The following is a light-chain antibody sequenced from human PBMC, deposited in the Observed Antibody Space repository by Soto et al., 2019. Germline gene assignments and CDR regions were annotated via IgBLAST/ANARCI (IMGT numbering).Light chain of an antibody. CDR3: QQYNNWPWT. J-gene: IGKJ1*01. Sequence: EIVMTQSPATLSVSPGERATLSCRASQSVSSNLAWYQQKPGQAPRLLIYGASTSATGIPARFSGCWSGTEFTLSICSLHPEYFAVYYCQQYNNWPWTFGQGTKVEIK. V-gene: IGKV3-15*01. CDR2: GAS. CDR1: QSVSSN.